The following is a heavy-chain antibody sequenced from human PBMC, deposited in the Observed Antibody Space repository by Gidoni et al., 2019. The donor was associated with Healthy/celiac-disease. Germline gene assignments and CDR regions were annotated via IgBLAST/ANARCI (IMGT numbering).Heavy chain of an antibody. D-gene: IGHD3-10*01. CDR1: GGSFSGSY. Sequence: QVQLQQWGAGLLKPSETLSLPCAVYGGSFSGSYWSWIRQPPGKGREWIGEIKPSGSTNYNPSLKMRVTISVDTSKNQFSLKLSSVTAADTAVYYCARGTAGDGSGSYYIFYYYYGMDVWGQGTTVTVSS. V-gene: IGHV4-34*01. J-gene: IGHJ6*02. CDR2: IKPSGST. CDR3: ARGTAGDGSGSYYIFYYYYGMDV.